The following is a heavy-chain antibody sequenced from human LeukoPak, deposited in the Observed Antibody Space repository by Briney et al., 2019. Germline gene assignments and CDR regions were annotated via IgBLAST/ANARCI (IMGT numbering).Heavy chain of an antibody. Sequence: SETLSLTCTVSGGSISTYYWSWIRQPAGKGLEWIGRIYASGTTNYNPSLTSRATMSVDTSKNQFSLKLSSVAAADTAVYYCARDRGDTVIGGFDYWGQGALVTVSS. CDR3: ARDRGDTVIGGFDY. D-gene: IGHD3-22*01. V-gene: IGHV4-4*07. J-gene: IGHJ4*02. CDR1: GGSISTYY. CDR2: IYASGTT.